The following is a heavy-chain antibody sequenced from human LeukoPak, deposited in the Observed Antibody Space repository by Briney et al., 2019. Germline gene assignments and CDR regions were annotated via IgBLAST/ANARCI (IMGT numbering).Heavy chain of an antibody. V-gene: IGHV3-23*01. Sequence: GGSLRLSCAASGFTFSSYDINWVRQAPGKGLEWVSGISGSGGSTYYADSVKGRFTISRDNSKITLYLQMNSLRAEDTAIYYCAKMNWNDGEGSDWGPGTLVTVSS. CDR2: ISGSGGST. CDR3: AKMNWNDGEGSD. J-gene: IGHJ4*02. D-gene: IGHD1-1*01. CDR1: GFTFSSYD.